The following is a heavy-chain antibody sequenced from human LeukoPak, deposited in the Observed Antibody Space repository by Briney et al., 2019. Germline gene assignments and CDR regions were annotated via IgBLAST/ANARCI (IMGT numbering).Heavy chain of an antibody. CDR3: ARHTTDELYYYYGMDV. V-gene: IGHV5-10-1*01. J-gene: IGHJ6*02. Sequence: GESLKISCKGSGYSFTSYWISWVRQMPGKGLEWMGRIDPSDSYTNYSPSFQGHVTISADKSISTAYLQWSSLKASDTAMYYCARHTTDELYYYYGMDVWGQGTTVTVSS. CDR2: IDPSDSYT. D-gene: IGHD4-11*01. CDR1: GYSFTSYW.